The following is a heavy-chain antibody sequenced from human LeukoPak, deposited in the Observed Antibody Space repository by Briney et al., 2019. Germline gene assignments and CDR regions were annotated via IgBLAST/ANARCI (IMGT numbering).Heavy chain of an antibody. J-gene: IGHJ3*01. D-gene: IGHD1-26*01. CDR1: GGSIGSSF. Sequence: SETLSLTCSVFGGSIGSSFWNWIRLSPGKGLEWIGYISYNGRTDYSPSLKSRVIISIDPSKNQLSLNLTSVTAADTALYYCVRDRSGTYYSFDVWGQGTMVSVSA. V-gene: IGHV4-59*13. CDR3: VRDRSGTYYSFDV. CDR2: ISYNGRT.